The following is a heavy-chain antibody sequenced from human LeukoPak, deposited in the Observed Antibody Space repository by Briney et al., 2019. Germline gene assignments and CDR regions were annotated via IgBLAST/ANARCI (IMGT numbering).Heavy chain of an antibody. J-gene: IGHJ6*04. CDR2: ISSSGSTI. V-gene: IGHV3-48*03. CDR3: ARDPGSSWYV. Sequence: PGGSLRLSCAASGFTFSSYEMNWVRQAPGKGLEWVSYISSSGSTIYYADSVKGRFTISRDNAKNSLYLQMNSLRAEDTAVYYCARDPGSSWYVWGKGTTVTVSS. CDR1: GFTFSSYE. D-gene: IGHD6-13*01.